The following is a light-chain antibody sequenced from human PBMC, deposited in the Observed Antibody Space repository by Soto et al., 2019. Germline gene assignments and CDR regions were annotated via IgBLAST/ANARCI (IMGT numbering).Light chain of an antibody. J-gene: IGLJ2*01. CDR1: RSNIGAGYD. Sequence: QSVLTQPPSVSGAPGQRVTISCTGSRSNIGAGYDVHWYQPFPGTTPNFLIYGNTNRPSGFPDRFSASNSGTSASLDITGLQAEDEAEYFCQSYDSSLTVVFGGGTKLTVL. V-gene: IGLV1-40*01. CDR2: GNT. CDR3: QSYDSSLTVV.